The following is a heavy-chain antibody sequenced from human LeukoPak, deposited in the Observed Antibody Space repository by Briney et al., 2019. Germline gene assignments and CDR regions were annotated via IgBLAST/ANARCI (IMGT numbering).Heavy chain of an antibody. CDR2: IKSKTDDGTT. V-gene: IGHV3-15*01. Sequence: GGSLRLSCAASGFTFSNAWVSWVRQAPGKGLEWVGRIKSKTDDGTTNYAAPVKGRFTISRDDSKNTLYLRMNSLKTEDTAIYYCTTDYPNSGYETFDYWGQGTLVTVSS. CDR3: TTDYPNSGYETFDY. CDR1: GFTFSNAW. D-gene: IGHD5-12*01. J-gene: IGHJ4*02.